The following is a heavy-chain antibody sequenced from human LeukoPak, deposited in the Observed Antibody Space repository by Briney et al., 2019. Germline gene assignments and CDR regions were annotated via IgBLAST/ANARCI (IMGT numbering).Heavy chain of an antibody. CDR3: ARDEYRSAY. V-gene: IGHV3-7*01. Sequence: PGGSLRLSCEVSGFTFSSYWMSWVRQVPGKGLEWVANIKQDGGEKYYVDSVKGRFTISGDNAKNSLYLQMNSLRAEDTAVYYCARDEYRSAYWGQGTLVTVSS. D-gene: IGHD3-3*01. CDR1: GFTFSSYW. J-gene: IGHJ4*02. CDR2: IKQDGGEK.